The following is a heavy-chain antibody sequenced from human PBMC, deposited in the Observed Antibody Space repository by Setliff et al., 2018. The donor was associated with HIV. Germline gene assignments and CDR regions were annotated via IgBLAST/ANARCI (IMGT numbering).Heavy chain of an antibody. CDR1: GFTVSDNY. Sequence: HPGGSLRLSCAASGFTVSDNYMSWVRQTPGKGLEWVSAIGGSGTYYADSVKGRFTISRDKSKNTLYLQMNSLRAEDTAFYYCSKEKFTFTVVRGVIDSWGQGTLVTVSS. V-gene: IGHV3-53*01. CDR2: IGGSGT. J-gene: IGHJ4*02. D-gene: IGHD3-10*01. CDR3: SKEKFTFTVVRGVIDS.